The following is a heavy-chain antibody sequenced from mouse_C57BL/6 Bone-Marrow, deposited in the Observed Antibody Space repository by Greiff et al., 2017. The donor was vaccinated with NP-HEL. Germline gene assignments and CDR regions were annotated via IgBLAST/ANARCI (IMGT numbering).Heavy chain of an antibody. Sequence: VKLVESGAELARPGASVKLSCKASGYTFTSYGISWVKQRTGQGLEWIGEIYPRSGNTYYNEKFKGKATLTADKSSSTAYMELRSLTSEDSAVYFCAREGGYGNYGFAYWGQGTLVTVSA. J-gene: IGHJ3*01. D-gene: IGHD2-1*01. CDR2: IYPRSGNT. CDR1: GYTFTSYG. V-gene: IGHV1-81*01. CDR3: AREGGYGNYGFAY.